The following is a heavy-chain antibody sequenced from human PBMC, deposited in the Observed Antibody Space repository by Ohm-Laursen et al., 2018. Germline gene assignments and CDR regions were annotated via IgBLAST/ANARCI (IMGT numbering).Heavy chain of an antibody. V-gene: IGHV3-13*01. CDR2: IGTAGNT. D-gene: IGHD2-15*01. Sequence: SLRLSCSASGFTFSSYDMHWVRQGSGKGLEWVSGIGTAGNTFYTDSVQGRFTIFRDNAKNSLYLQMNSLRAGDTAVYYCARDRSLADPKGNWFDPWGQGILVTVSS. CDR3: ARDRSLADPKGNWFDP. J-gene: IGHJ5*02. CDR1: GFTFSSYD.